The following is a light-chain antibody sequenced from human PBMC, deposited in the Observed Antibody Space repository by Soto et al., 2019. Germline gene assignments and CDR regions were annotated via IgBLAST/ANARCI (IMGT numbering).Light chain of an antibody. V-gene: IGKV3D-15*01. J-gene: IGKJ4*01. CDR2: ATS. Sequence: IVMTQSPATLSVSPGEKATLSCRASQSVGTNLAWYQQKPGQPPRLLIYATSTRVTGVPVRFSGSGSGTDFTLTISSLQSEDFAVYYCQQYGSSLLTFGGGTKVDIK. CDR3: QQYGSSLLT. CDR1: QSVGTN.